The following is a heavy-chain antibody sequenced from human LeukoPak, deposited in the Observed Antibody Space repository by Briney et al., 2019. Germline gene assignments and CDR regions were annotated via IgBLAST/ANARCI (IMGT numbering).Heavy chain of an antibody. V-gene: IGHV3-30*02. CDR2: IRYDGSNK. J-gene: IGHJ4*02. D-gene: IGHD2-2*01. CDR3: AKDQDIVVVPAAVGFDY. Sequence: GGSLRLSCAASGFTFSSYGMHWVRQAPGKGLEWVAFIRYDGSNKYYADSVKGRFTISRDNSKNTLYLQMNSLRAEDTAVYYCAKDQDIVVVPAAVGFDYWGQGTLVTVSS. CDR1: GFTFSSYG.